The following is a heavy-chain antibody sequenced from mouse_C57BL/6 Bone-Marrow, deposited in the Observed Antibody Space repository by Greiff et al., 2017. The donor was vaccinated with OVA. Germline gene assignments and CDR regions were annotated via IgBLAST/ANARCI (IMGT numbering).Heavy chain of an antibody. J-gene: IGHJ4*01. D-gene: IGHD1-1*01. CDR3: ARVLTYYGSSYYAMDY. CDR2: ISDGGSYT. Sequence: EVQVVESGGGLVKPGGSLKLSCAASGFTFSSYAMSWVRQTPEKRLEWVATISDGGSYTYYPDNVKGRFTITRDNAKNNLYLQMSHLKTEDTAMYYCARVLTYYGSSYYAMDYWGQGTSVTVSA. CDR1: GFTFSSYA. V-gene: IGHV5-4*01.